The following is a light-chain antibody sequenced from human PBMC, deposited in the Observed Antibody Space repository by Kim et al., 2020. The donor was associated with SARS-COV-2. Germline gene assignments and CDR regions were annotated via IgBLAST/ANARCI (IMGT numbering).Light chain of an antibody. V-gene: IGKV1-17*01. CDR1: QGIGSD. CDR3: LQHNSYPLT. J-gene: IGKJ4*01. Sequence: ASVGDRVTITCRAGQGIGSDLAGFQQKPGKAPTRLFYATSTLQSGVPSRFSGSGSGTEFTLTISSLQPEDFATYYCLQHNSYPLTFGGGTKVDIK. CDR2: ATS.